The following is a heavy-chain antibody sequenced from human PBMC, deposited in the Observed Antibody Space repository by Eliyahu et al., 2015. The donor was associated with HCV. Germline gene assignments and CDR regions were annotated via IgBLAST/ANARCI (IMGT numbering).Heavy chain of an antibody. CDR3: VHRTPYIEVAGSVFQH. Sequence: QITLKESGPTLVRPTQTLTLTCSFSGFSLGTSGVGVGWIRQPPGKALEWLSLIYWNDDKRYSPSLKNRLTITKDTSKNQVVLTMTNVDPVDSATYYCVHRTPYIEVAGSVFQHWGQGTLVTVSS. CDR1: GFSLGTSGVG. J-gene: IGHJ1*01. D-gene: IGHD6-19*01. CDR2: IYWNDDK. V-gene: IGHV2-5*01.